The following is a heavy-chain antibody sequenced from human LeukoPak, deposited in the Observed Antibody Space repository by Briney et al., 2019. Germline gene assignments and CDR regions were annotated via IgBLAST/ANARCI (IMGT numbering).Heavy chain of an antibody. CDR3: ARDRGGGRAADYWYFDL. J-gene: IGHJ2*01. CDR1: GGTFSSCA. D-gene: IGHD2-15*01. V-gene: IGHV1-69*13. Sequence: SVKVSCKASGGTFSSCAISWVRQAPGQGLEWMGGIIPIFGTANYAQKFQGRVTITADESTSTAYMELSSLRSEDTAVYYCARDRGGGRAADYWYFDLWGRGTLVTVSS. CDR2: IIPIFGTA.